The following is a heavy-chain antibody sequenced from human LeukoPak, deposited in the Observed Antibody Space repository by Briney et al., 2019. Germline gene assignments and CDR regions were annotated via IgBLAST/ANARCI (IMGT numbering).Heavy chain of an antibody. CDR2: IYYSGST. D-gene: IGHD1-26*01. CDR1: GGSISSYY. V-gene: IGHV4-59*01. CDR3: ARGGAPSGSYHNWFDP. J-gene: IGHJ5*02. Sequence: SSETLSLTCTVSGGSISSYYWSWIRQPPGKGLEWIGYIYYSGSTNYNPSLKSRVTISVDTSKNQFSLKLSSVTAADTAVYYCARGGAPSGSYHNWFDPWGQGTLVTVSS.